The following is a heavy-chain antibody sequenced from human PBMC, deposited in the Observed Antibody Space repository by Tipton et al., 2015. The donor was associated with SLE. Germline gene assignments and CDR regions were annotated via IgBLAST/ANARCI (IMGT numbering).Heavy chain of an antibody. D-gene: IGHD7-27*01. Sequence: TLSLTCTVSGGSIRSIRFYWGWIGQSAGKGLEWIGRIYTSGSTSYNPSLKSRVTMSVDTSKTQFSLKLTSVTAADTAVYYCARESDLTGDGYYFYGMDVWGQGTTVTVSS. CDR3: ARESDLTGDGYYFYGMDV. CDR1: GGSIRSIRFY. J-gene: IGHJ6*02. CDR2: IYTSGST. V-gene: IGHV4-61*02.